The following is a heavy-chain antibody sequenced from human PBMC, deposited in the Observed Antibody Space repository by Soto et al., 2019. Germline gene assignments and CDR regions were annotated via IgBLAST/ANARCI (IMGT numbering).Heavy chain of an antibody. CDR3: AKSGNFWRGYYTL. V-gene: IGHV3-23*01. J-gene: IGHJ4*02. D-gene: IGHD3-3*01. Sequence: GGSMRLSCAASGFTFSSYAMSWVRQAPGKGLEWVSAISGSGGSTYYADSVKGRFTISRDNSKNTLYLQMNSLRAEDTAVYYWAKSGNFWRGYYTLRGQGALVTVSS. CDR2: ISGSGGST. CDR1: GFTFSSYA.